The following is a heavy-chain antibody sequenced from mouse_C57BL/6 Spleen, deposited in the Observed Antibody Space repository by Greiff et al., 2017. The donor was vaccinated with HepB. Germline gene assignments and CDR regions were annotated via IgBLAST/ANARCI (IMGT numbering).Heavy chain of an antibody. V-gene: IGHV5-6*01. CDR3: ARTLITTVVAHYYAMDY. Sequence: EVQVVESGGDLVKPGGSLKLSCAASGFTFSSYGMSWVRQTPDKRLEWVATISSGGSYTYYPDSVKGRFTISRDNAKNTLYLQMSSLKSEDTAMYYCARTLITTVVAHYYAMDYWGQGTSVTVSS. J-gene: IGHJ4*01. D-gene: IGHD1-1*01. CDR1: GFTFSSYG. CDR2: ISSGGSYT.